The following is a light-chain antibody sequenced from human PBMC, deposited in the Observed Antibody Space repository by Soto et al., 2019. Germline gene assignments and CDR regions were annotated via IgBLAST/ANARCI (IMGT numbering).Light chain of an antibody. V-gene: IGKV3-20*01. Sequence: EIVLTQSPGTLSLSPGGRATLSCRASQSVSSSYLAWYQQKPGQAPRLLIYRTSNRATGIPDRFSGSGSGTDFTLTISRLEPEDFAEYWCQQYDSSPRTFGQGTKVEIK. J-gene: IGKJ1*01. CDR2: RTS. CDR3: QQYDSSPRT. CDR1: QSVSSSY.